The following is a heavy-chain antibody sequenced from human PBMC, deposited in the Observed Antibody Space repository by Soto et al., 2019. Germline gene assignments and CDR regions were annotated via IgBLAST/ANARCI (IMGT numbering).Heavy chain of an antibody. Sequence: GGSLRLSCAASGFTFSSYGMHWVRQAPGKGLEWVAVISYDGSNKYYADSVKGRFTISRDNSKNTLYLQMNSLRAEDTAVYYCAKAPDASWGYYYYGMDVWGQGTTVTVSS. V-gene: IGHV3-30*18. J-gene: IGHJ6*02. CDR1: GFTFSSYG. CDR2: ISYDGSNK. CDR3: AKAPDASWGYYYYGMDV. D-gene: IGHD3-16*01.